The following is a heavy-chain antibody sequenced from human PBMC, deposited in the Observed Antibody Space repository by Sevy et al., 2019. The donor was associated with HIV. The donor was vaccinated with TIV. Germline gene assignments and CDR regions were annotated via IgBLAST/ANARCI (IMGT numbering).Heavy chain of an antibody. V-gene: IGHV3-23*01. CDR1: GFTFSKYS. J-gene: IGHJ4*02. CDR3: AREWCTKSKDY. D-gene: IGHD2-8*01. CDR2: LSFGCGEI. Sequence: GGSLRLSCAASGFTFSKYSMSWVRQPPGKGLEWVSTLSFGCGEINYADSVKGRFTISRDNSKSSVYLQMNSLRPEDTAVYYCAREWCTKSKDYWGKGTMVTVSS.